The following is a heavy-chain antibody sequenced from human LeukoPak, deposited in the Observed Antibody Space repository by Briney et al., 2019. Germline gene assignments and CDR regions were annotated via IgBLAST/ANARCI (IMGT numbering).Heavy chain of an antibody. D-gene: IGHD4-17*01. Sequence: GGSLRLSCAASGFTFSSYSMNWVRQAPGKGLEWVSYISSSSSTIYYADSVKGRFTISRDNAKNSLYLQMNRLRAEDTAVYYCARVASYGDHANYYYYYMDVWGKGTTVTISS. CDR1: GFTFSSYS. CDR2: ISSSSSTI. CDR3: ARVASYGDHANYYYYYMDV. V-gene: IGHV3-48*01. J-gene: IGHJ6*03.